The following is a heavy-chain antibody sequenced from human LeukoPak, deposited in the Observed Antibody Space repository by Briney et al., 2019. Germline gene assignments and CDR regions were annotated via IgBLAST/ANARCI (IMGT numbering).Heavy chain of an antibody. CDR1: GFTFSSYS. Sequence: TPGGSLRLSCAASGFTFSSYSMNWVRQAPGKGLEWVSSISSSSSYIYYADSVKGRFTISRDNAKNSLYLQMNSLRAEDTAVYHCARATYSESFYPGAWGQGTLVTVSS. CDR2: ISSSSSYI. D-gene: IGHD1-26*01. V-gene: IGHV3-21*01. CDR3: ARATYSESFYPGA. J-gene: IGHJ5*02.